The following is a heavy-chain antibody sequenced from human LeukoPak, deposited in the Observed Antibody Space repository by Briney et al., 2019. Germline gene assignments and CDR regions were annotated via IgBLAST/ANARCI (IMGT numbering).Heavy chain of an antibody. CDR1: GGSISSYY. CDR2: IYYSGTT. V-gene: IGHV4-59*01. Sequence: PSETLSLTCTVSGGSISSYYWSWIRQPPGKGLEWIGYIYYSGTTNYNPSLKGRVTISVDTSKNQFSLKLSSVTAADTAVYYCARRLGYCSGGSCHYYMDVWGKGTTVTVSS. CDR3: ARRLGYCSGGSCHYYMDV. D-gene: IGHD2-15*01. J-gene: IGHJ6*03.